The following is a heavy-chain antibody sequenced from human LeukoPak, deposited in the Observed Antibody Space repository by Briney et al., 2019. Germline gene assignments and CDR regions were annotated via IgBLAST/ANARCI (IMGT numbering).Heavy chain of an antibody. CDR3: AREGQWLLPHGFQH. D-gene: IGHD6-19*01. CDR2: IYYSGST. V-gene: IGHV4-59*01. Sequence: SETLSLTCTVSGGSISSYYWSWIRQPPGKGLEWIGYIYYSGSTNYNPSLKSRVTISVDTSKNQFSLKLSSVTAADTAVYYCAREGQWLLPHGFQHWGQGTLVTVSS. CDR1: GGSISSYY. J-gene: IGHJ1*01.